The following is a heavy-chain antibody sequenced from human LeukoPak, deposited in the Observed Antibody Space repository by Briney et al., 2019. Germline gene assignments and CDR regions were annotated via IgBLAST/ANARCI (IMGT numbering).Heavy chain of an antibody. CDR1: GGSISSSSYY. J-gene: IGHJ4*02. CDR2: IYYSGST. Sequence: PSETLSLTCTASGGSISSSSYYWGWIRQPPGKGLEWIGSIYYSGSTYYNPSLKSRVTISVDTSKNQFSLQLSSVTAADTAVYYCATLTSFWSGYAPFDYWGQGTLVTVSS. D-gene: IGHD3-3*01. CDR3: ATLTSFWSGYAPFDY. V-gene: IGHV4-39*01.